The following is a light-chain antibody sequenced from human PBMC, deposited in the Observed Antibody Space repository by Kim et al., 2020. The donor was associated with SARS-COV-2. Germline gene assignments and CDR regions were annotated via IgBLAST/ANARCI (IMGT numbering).Light chain of an antibody. CDR1: QDIRND. V-gene: IGKV1-17*01. J-gene: IGKJ5*01. CDR2: GAA. Sequence: ASVGDRVTITCRASQDIRNDLGWYQQSPGRAAKRMIYGAASLQSGVPSRFSGSGSGTEFTLTISILQPEDFATYFCLQHNSYPITSGQGTRLEIK. CDR3: LQHNSYPIT.